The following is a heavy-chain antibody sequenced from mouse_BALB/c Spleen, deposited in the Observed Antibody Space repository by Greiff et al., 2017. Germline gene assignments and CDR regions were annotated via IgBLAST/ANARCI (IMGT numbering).Heavy chain of an antibody. CDR1: GFNIKDTY. CDR3: AHYRYDLYAMDY. D-gene: IGHD2-14*01. CDR2: IDPANGNT. J-gene: IGHJ4*01. Sequence: EVMLVESGAELVKPGASVKLSCTASGFNIKDTYMHWVKQRPEQGLEWIGRIDPANGNTKYDPKFQGKATITADTSSNTAYLQLSSLTSEDTAVYYCAHYRYDLYAMDYWGQGTSVTVSS. V-gene: IGHV14-3*02.